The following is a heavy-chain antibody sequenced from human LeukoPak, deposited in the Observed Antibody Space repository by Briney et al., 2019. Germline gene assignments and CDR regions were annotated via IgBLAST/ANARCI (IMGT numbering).Heavy chain of an antibody. J-gene: IGHJ5*02. D-gene: IGHD5/OR15-5a*01. Sequence: SETLSLTCTVSGGSISSYYWSWIRQPPGKGLEWIGYIYYSGSTNYNPSLKSRVTTSVDTSKNQFSLKLSSVTAADTAVYYCASLPIYEGWFDPWGQGTLVTVSS. CDR1: GGSISSYY. CDR2: IYYSGST. CDR3: ASLPIYEGWFDP. V-gene: IGHV4-59*08.